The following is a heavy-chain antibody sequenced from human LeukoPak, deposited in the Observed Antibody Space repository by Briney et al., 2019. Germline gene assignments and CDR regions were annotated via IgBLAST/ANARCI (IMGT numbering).Heavy chain of an antibody. CDR1: GFTFSSYD. D-gene: IGHD3-10*01. CDR3: ARDRIPMHYYYMDV. V-gene: IGHV3-23*01. J-gene: IGHJ6*03. CDR2: ISGGGDST. Sequence: GGSLRLSCAASGFTFSSYDMSWVRQAPGKGLEWVSAISGGGDSTYYADSVKGRFTISRDNSKNTLYLQMNSLTAEDTAVYYCARDRIPMHYYYMDVWGKGTTVTVSS.